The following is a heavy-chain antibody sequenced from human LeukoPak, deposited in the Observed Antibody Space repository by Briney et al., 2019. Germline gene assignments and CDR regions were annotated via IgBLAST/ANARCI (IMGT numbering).Heavy chain of an antibody. CDR1: GYTFTGYY. CDR3: ARRGSSASAAFDI. Sequence: ASVKVSCKASGYTFTGYYMHWVRQAPGQGLEWMGWINPNSGGTNYAQKLQGRVTMTTDTSTSTAYMELRSLRSDDTAVYYCARRGSSASAAFDIWGQGTMVTVSS. V-gene: IGHV1-2*02. CDR2: INPNSGGT. J-gene: IGHJ3*02. D-gene: IGHD6-6*01.